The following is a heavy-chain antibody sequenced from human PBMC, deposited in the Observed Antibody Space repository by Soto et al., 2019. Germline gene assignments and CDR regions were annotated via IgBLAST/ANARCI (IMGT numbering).Heavy chain of an antibody. CDR1: GYTFTTYW. D-gene: IGHD6-19*01. CDR3: ARRISYSSGWGGLGYGMAV. J-gene: IGHJ6*02. Sequence: GESLKISCKGSGYTFTTYWIGWVRQMPGKGLEWMGIIYPGDSDTRYSPSFQGQVTISADKSISTAYLQWSSLKASDTAMYYCARRISYSSGWGGLGYGMAVWGQGTTVTVSS. CDR2: IYPGDSDT. V-gene: IGHV5-51*01.